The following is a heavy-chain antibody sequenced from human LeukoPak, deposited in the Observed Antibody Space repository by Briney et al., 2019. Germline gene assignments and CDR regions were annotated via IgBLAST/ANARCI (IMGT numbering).Heavy chain of an antibody. V-gene: IGHV4-38-2*02. CDR3: ARVISIVGADYDY. CDR2: IYHSGST. CDR1: GYSISSGYY. J-gene: IGHJ4*02. Sequence: PSETLSLTCTVSGYSISSGYYWGWIRQPPGKGLEWIGSIYHSGSTYYNPSLKSRVTISVDTSKNQFSLKLSSVTAADTAVYYCARVISIVGADYDYWGQGTLVTVSS. D-gene: IGHD1-26*01.